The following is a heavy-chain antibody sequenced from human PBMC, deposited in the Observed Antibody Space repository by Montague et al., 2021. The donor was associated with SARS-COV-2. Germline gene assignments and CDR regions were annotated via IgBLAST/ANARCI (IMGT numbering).Heavy chain of an antibody. Sequence: SETLSLTCTVSGVSVSNRYTHWSWIRQSPGKGLEWIGHIDYGGSPNYSPSLHSRVTISLDTSKNQLSLTLNSATAADTAAYYCATYWQGGSGRGSWGQGTMVTVSS. CDR2: IDYGGSP. CDR1: GVSVSNRYTH. V-gene: IGHV4-61*01. CDR3: ATYWQGGSGRGS. J-gene: IGHJ5*02. D-gene: IGHD3-10*01.